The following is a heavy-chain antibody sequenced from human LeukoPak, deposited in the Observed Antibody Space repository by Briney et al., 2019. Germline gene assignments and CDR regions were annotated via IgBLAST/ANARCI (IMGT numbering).Heavy chain of an antibody. CDR3: ARQSGYYYY. V-gene: IGHV4-59*01. CDR1: GDSISNYY. Sequence: PSETLSLTCTVSGDSISNYYWSWIRQPPGEGLEWIGYIYYSGSTKYNPSLKGRVTISADTSKNQVSLKLSSVTPADTAVYFCARQSGYYYYWGQGTLVTVSS. D-gene: IGHD3-3*01. J-gene: IGHJ4*02. CDR2: IYYSGST.